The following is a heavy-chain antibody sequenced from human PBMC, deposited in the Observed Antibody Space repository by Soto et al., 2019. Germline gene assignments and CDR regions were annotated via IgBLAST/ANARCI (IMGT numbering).Heavy chain of an antibody. CDR1: GFTFSSYS. CDR2: ISSSSSYI. J-gene: IGHJ4*02. Sequence: GGSLRLSCAASGFTFSSYSMNWVRQAPGKGLEWVSSISSSSSYIYYADSVKGRFTISRDNAKNSLYLQMNSLRAEDTAVYYCAREVPHSSGWLLYWGQGTLVTVYS. D-gene: IGHD6-19*01. V-gene: IGHV3-21*01. CDR3: AREVPHSSGWLLY.